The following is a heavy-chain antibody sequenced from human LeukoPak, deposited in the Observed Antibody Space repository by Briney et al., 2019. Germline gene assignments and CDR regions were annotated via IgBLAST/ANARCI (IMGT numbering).Heavy chain of an antibody. Sequence: ASVKVSCKASGGTFSSYAISWVRQAPGQGLEWMGAIIPIFGTANYAQNFQGRVTITADESTSTAYMELSSLRSEDTAVYYCVTATGAFDYWGQGTLVTVSP. CDR1: GGTFSSYA. CDR2: IIPIFGTA. V-gene: IGHV1-69*13. J-gene: IGHJ4*02. CDR3: VTATGAFDY. D-gene: IGHD1-1*01.